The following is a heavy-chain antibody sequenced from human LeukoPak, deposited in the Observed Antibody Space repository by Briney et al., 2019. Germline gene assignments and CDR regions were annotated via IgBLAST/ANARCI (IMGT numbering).Heavy chain of an antibody. D-gene: IGHD2-21*01. CDR2: IYYSGST. CDR1: GGSISSYY. Sequence: SETMSLTCTVSGGSISSYYWSWIRQPPGKGLEWIGYIYYSGSTNYNPSLKSRVTISVDTSKNQFSLKLSSVTAADTAGYYCARAPAYCGGDCPLELGYWGQGTLVTVSS. J-gene: IGHJ4*02. V-gene: IGHV4-59*01. CDR3: ARAPAYCGGDCPLELGY.